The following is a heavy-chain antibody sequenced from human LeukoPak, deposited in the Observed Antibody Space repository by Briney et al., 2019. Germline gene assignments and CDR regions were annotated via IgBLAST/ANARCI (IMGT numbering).Heavy chain of an antibody. D-gene: IGHD6-6*01. CDR3: ARHRGSSSLFDY. V-gene: IGHV4-39*07. Sequence: SETLSLTCTVSGGSISSSSYYWGWIRQPPGKGLEWIGSIYYNGNTYYNSSLKSRVTISVDTSKNQFSLKLSSVTAADTAVYYCARHRGSSSLFDYWGQGTLVTVSS. CDR1: GGSISSSSYY. J-gene: IGHJ4*02. CDR2: IYYNGNT.